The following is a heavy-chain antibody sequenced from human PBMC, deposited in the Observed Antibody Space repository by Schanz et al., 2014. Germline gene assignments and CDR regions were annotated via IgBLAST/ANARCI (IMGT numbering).Heavy chain of an antibody. CDR3: ARGGPAYYFDD. CDR2: ISSRSSHI. Sequence: EVQLAESGGGLVQPGGSLRLSCAASGFTFTNYAMSWVRQAPGKGLEWVSSISSRSSHIYYADSVKGRFTVSRDNAKNSVYLQMNGLRVEDTAVYYCARGGPAYYFDDWGQGTLVTVSS. CDR1: GFTFTNYA. J-gene: IGHJ4*02. V-gene: IGHV3-21*01.